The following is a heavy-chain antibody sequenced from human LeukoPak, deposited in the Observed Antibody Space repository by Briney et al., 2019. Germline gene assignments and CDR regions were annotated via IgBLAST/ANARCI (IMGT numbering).Heavy chain of an antibody. J-gene: IGHJ4*02. Sequence: SETLSLTCTISGGSISSYYWSWIRQPPGKGLEWIGYIYYRGTTNYNPFLKSRVTISVDTSKNQFSLKLSSVTAADTAVYYCARCISMVRGVIRPPDYWGQGTLVTVSS. CDR3: ARCISMVRGVIRPPDY. V-gene: IGHV4-59*08. D-gene: IGHD3-10*01. CDR2: IYYRGTT. CDR1: GGSISSYY.